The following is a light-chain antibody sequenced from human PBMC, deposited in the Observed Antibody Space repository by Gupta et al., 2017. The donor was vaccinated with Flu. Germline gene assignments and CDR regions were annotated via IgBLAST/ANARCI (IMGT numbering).Light chain of an antibody. J-gene: IGLJ3*02. CDR2: EDN. CDR3: YSGDSSGNHRV. V-gene: IGLV3-10*01. Sequence: SSELTQPPSVSVSPGQTARITCSGDALPKKYAYWYQQKSGQAPVLVIYEDNKRPSGIPERFSGSSSGTGATLTISGAQVEDEADYYCYSGDSSGNHRVFGGGTKLTVL. CDR1: ALPKKY.